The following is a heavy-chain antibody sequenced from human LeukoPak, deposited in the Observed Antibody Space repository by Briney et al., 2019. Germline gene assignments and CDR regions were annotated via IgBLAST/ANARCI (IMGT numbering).Heavy chain of an antibody. D-gene: IGHD6-19*01. CDR2: ISSSSSYL. V-gene: IGHV3-21*01. J-gene: IGHJ3*02. CDR3: AREREQWHAFDI. CDR1: GFTFSSYS. Sequence: GGSLRLSCAASGFTFSSYSMNWGRQAPGKGLEWVSSISSSSSYLYYADSVKGRFNISRDNAKNSMYLQMNSLRAEDTAVYFCAREREQWHAFDIWGQGTMVTVSS.